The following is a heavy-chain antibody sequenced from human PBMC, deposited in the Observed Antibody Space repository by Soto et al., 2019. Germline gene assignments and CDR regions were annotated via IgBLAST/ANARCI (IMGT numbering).Heavy chain of an antibody. CDR2: ITSSSDTI. D-gene: IGHD3-22*01. J-gene: IGHJ6*02. CDR3: ARVVVVIPPGYYYAMDV. Sequence: GGSLRLCCAASGFIFSSYGMHWVRQAPGRGLEWVAYITSSSDTIYYSDSVKGRFTISRDNGKNSLFLQMNSLRDEDTAVYYCARVVVVIPPGYYYAMDVCGQGTTVTVSS. V-gene: IGHV3-48*02. CDR1: GFIFSSYG.